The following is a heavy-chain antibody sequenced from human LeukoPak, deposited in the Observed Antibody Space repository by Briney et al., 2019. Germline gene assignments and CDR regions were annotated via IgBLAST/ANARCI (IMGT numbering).Heavy chain of an antibody. V-gene: IGHV4-39*07. J-gene: IGHJ6*02. CDR2: INHSGST. CDR1: GGSISSGGYY. CDR3: ARYKRDSSGWKPLFRTSSKTYGMDV. Sequence: PSETLSLTCTVSGGSISSGGYYWSWIRQPPGKGLEWIGEINHSGSTNYNPSLKSRVTISVDTSKNQFSLKLSSVTAADTAVYYCARYKRDSSGWKPLFRTSSKTYGMDVWGQGTTVTVSS. D-gene: IGHD6-19*01.